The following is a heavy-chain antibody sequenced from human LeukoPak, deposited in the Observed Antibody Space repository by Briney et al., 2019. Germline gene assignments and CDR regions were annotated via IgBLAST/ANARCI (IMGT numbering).Heavy chain of an antibody. CDR1: GDSSSSYY. V-gene: IGHV4-59*08. CDR2: IYHSGST. CDR3: ARQKCTSTSCLAKNAFDI. D-gene: IGHD2-2*01. J-gene: IGHJ3*02. Sequence: SETLSLTCTVSGDSSSSYYWSWIRQPPGKGLEWIGYIYHSGSTNYNPSLKSRVTISVDTSKNQFSLDLSSVTAADTAVYYCARQKCTSTSCLAKNAFDIWGQGTMVTVSS.